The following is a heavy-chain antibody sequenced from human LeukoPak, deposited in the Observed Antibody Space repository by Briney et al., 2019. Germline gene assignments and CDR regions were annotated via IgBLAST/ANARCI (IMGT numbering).Heavy chain of an antibody. J-gene: IGHJ6*02. Sequence: SETLSLTCTVSGGSISSGGYYWSWIRQHPGKGLEWTGYIYYSGSTYYNPSLKSRVTISVDTSKNQFSLKLSSVTAADTAVYYCASLAAPGYCSSTSCPFYYGMDVWGQGTTVTVSS. D-gene: IGHD2-2*01. CDR1: GGSISSGGYY. CDR2: IYYSGST. CDR3: ASLAAPGYCSSTSCPFYYGMDV. V-gene: IGHV4-31*03.